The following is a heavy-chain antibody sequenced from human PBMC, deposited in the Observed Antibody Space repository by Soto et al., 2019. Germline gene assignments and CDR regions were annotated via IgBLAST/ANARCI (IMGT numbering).Heavy chain of an antibody. CDR1: SGSIDTTNW. J-gene: IGHJ6*02. V-gene: IGHV4-4*02. Sequence: QVQLQESGPGLVKPSGTLSLTCAVSSGSIDTTNWWSWVRQPPGKGLEWIGEIFHSGNTYYNPSLASRVTISVDTSKNPFALSLRSVTAADTAVYYCARRTWGMDVWGQGTTVTVSS. CDR2: IFHSGNT. D-gene: IGHD2-8*01. CDR3: ARRTWGMDV.